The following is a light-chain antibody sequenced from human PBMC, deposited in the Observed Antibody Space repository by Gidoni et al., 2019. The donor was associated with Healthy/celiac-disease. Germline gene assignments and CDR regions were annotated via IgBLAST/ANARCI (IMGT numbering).Light chain of an antibody. Sequence: DIQMTQSPSPLSASVGDRVTITCRARQSISSYLNWYQQKPGKAPMLLIYAASSLQSGVPSRFSGSGSGTDFTLTISSLQPEDFATYYCQQSYSTITFXQXTRLEIK. J-gene: IGKJ5*01. CDR1: QSISSY. CDR3: QQSYSTIT. CDR2: AAS. V-gene: IGKV1-39*01.